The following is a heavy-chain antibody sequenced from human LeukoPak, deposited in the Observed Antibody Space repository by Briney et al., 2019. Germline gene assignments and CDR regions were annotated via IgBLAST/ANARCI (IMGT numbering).Heavy chain of an antibody. D-gene: IGHD3-3*01. CDR2: INSDGSST. V-gene: IGHV3-74*01. Sequence: GGSLRLSCAASGFTFSSYAMSWVRQAPGKGLVWVSRINSDGSSTSYADSVKGRFTISRDNAKNTLYLQMNSLRAEDTAVYYCARETYYDFWSGYYNGWFDPWGQGTLVTVSS. CDR1: GFTFSSYA. CDR3: ARETYYDFWSGYYNGWFDP. J-gene: IGHJ5*02.